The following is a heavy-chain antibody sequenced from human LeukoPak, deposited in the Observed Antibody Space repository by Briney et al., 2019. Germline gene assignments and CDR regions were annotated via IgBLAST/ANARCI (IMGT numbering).Heavy chain of an antibody. V-gene: IGHV3-23*01. J-gene: IGHJ4*02. CDR1: GFTFSSYA. Sequence: GGSLRLFCAPSGFTFSSYAMSWVRPAPGKGVEWVSAISGSGDSTYYSDSVKGRFTISRDNSKNTLYVQMNSLRAEDTAVYYCAKPLVSDYYDSSGYWGYWGQGTLVTVSS. CDR2: ISGSGDST. D-gene: IGHD3-22*01. CDR3: AKPLVSDYYDSSGYWGY.